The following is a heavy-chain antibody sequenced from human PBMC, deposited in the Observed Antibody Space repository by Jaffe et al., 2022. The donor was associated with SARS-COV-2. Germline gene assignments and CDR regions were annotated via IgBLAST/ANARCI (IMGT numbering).Heavy chain of an antibody. D-gene: IGHD3-16*01. V-gene: IGHV3-11*01. Sequence: QVQLVESGGGLVKPGGSLRLACAASEFTFSDYYMSWIRQAPGKGLEWLSYISHGSGVIYYAASVKGRFTISRDNANKSLYLQMNSLRAEDTAVYYCARGGGLRAGRRKFDFWGPGTLVTVSS. CDR3: ARGGGLRAGRRKFDF. CDR1: EFTFSDYY. J-gene: IGHJ4*02. CDR2: ISHGSGVI.